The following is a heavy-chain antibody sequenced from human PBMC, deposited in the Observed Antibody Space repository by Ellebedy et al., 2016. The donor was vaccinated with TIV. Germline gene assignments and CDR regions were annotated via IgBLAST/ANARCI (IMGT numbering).Heavy chain of an antibody. D-gene: IGHD1-1*01. V-gene: IGHV3-30-3*01. CDR3: ASSTTTPGAFDY. J-gene: IGHJ4*02. CDR1: GFTFSSYA. Sequence: GGSLRLSCAASGFTFSSYAMHWVRQAPGKGLEWVAVISYDGSNKYYADSVKGRFTISRDNAKNTLYLQMNSLRAEDSAVYYCASSTTTPGAFDYWGQGTLVTVSS. CDR2: ISYDGSNK.